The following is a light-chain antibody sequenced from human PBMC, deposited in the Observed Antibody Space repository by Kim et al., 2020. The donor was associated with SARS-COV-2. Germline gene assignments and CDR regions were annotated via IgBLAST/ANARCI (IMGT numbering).Light chain of an antibody. J-gene: IGLJ1*01. Sequence: SYELTQPSSVSVSPGQTAKITCSGDVLAKKYARWFQQKPGQAPVLVLYKDTERPSGIPERFSGSSSGTTVTLTISGAHVEDEADYYCYSAPDNSPGGVFGGGTKVTVL. CDR1: VLAKKY. CDR3: YSAPDNSPGGV. V-gene: IGLV3-27*01. CDR2: KDT.